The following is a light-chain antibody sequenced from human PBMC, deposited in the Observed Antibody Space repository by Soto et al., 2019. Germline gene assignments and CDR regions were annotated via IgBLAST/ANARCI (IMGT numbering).Light chain of an antibody. CDR3: ISYTSSSTVV. CDR2: EVS. V-gene: IGLV2-14*01. J-gene: IGLJ2*01. CDR1: NSDVGIYDF. Sequence: QSALTQPASVSGTPGQSITISCTGSNSDVGIYDFVSWYQHHPGRAPKLIVSEVSHRPSGVSNRFSGSKSGNTASLTISGLQSEDEADYYCISYTSSSTVVFGGGTKLTVL.